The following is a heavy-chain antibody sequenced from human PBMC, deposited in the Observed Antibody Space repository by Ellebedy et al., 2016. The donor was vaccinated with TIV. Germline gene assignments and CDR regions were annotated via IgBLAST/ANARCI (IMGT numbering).Heavy chain of an antibody. CDR2: ISSSGSPI. J-gene: IGHJ4*02. Sequence: GESLKISCAVSGFTFSSYSMNWVRQAPGKGLEWVSYISSSGSPIHYADSVKGRFSISRDNVKNSLYLQMNRLRDEDTAVYYWARDENYGAEVIDYWGQGTLVTVSS. CDR1: GFTFSSYS. V-gene: IGHV3-48*02. CDR3: ARDENYGAEVIDY. D-gene: IGHD4-17*01.